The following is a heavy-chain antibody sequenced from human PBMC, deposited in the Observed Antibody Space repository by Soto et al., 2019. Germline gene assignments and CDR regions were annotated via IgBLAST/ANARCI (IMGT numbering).Heavy chain of an antibody. V-gene: IGHV1-18*01. Sequence: ASVKVSCKASGYTFTSYGISWVGQVPGQGLEWMGWISAYNGNTNYAQKLQGRVTMTTDTSRSTAYMELRSLRSDDTAVYYCASTAVAGTHWFDPWGQGTLVTVSS. D-gene: IGHD6-19*01. CDR1: GYTFTSYG. CDR3: ASTAVAGTHWFDP. CDR2: ISAYNGNT. J-gene: IGHJ5*02.